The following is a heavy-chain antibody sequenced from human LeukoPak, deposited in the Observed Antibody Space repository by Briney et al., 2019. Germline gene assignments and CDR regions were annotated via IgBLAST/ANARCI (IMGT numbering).Heavy chain of an antibody. CDR2: IYYSGST. Sequence: NPSETLSLTCTVSGGSISSYYWSWIRQPPGKGLEWIGYIYYSGSTNYNPSLKSRVTISVDTSKSQFSLKLSSVTAADTAVYYCARVGYYYDSSGYYRYYFDYWGQGTLVTVSS. CDR3: ARVGYYYDSSGYYRYYFDY. CDR1: GGSISSYY. D-gene: IGHD3-22*01. V-gene: IGHV4-59*01. J-gene: IGHJ4*02.